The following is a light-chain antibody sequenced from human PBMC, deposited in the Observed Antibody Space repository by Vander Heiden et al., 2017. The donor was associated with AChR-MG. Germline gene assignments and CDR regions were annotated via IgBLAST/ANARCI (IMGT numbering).Light chain of an antibody. CDR2: DVT. CDR3: SLYTGSGTPWV. CDR1: SSDVGGYKS. Sequence: QSPVTQPASVSASPGQTIAISCTSTSSDVGGYKSASWYQERTGKVPKLLLYDVTKRPTGISRRFSGSKSGNTAYLIISELQTEDEADYYCSLYTGSGTPWVFGGGTRLTVL. J-gene: IGLJ3*02. V-gene: IGLV2-14*03.